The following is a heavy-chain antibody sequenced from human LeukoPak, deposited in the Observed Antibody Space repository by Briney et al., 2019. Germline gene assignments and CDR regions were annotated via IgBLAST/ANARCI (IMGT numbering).Heavy chain of an antibody. CDR1: GGSINSYY. J-gene: IGHJ5*02. D-gene: IGHD2-15*01. CDR2: IYYSGST. CDR3: ARLTGSHFCSGGSCYSARGWFDP. Sequence: SETLSLTCTVSGGSINSYYWSWIRQPPGKGLEWIGYIYYSGSTNYNPSLKSRVTISVDTSKNQFSLKLSSVTAADTAAYYCARLTGSHFCSGGSCYSARGWFDPWGQGTLVTVSS. V-gene: IGHV4-59*08.